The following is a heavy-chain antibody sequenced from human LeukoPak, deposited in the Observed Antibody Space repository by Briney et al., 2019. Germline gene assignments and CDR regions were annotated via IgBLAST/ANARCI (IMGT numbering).Heavy chain of an antibody. CDR2: INPNSGGT. J-gene: IGHJ4*02. CDR3: ARGGGIQLSPQEADY. CDR1: GYTFTGYY. D-gene: IGHD5-18*01. Sequence: ASVKVSFKASGYTFTGYYMHWVRQAPGQGLEWMGWINPNSGGTNYAQKFQGWVTMTRDTSISTAYMELSRLRSDDTTVYYCARGGGIQLSPQEADYWGQGTLVTVSS. V-gene: IGHV1-2*04.